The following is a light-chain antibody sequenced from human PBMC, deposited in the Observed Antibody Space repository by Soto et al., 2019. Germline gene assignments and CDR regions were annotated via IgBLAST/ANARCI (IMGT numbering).Light chain of an antibody. CDR3: QQYYTTPLT. J-gene: IGKJ1*01. Sequence: DIVMTQSPDSLAVSLGERATINCKSSQSVLYNPYYNNYLTWYQQKPGQPPNLLIYWASTREYGVPDRFSGSGSGTDFTLTISSQQAEDVAVYYCQQYYTTPLTFGQGNKVEIK. CDR2: WAS. V-gene: IGKV4-1*01. CDR1: QSVLYNPYYNNY.